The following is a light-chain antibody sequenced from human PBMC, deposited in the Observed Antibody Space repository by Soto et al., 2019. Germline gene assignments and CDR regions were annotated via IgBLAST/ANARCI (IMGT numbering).Light chain of an antibody. CDR2: KAS. CDR1: QSISSW. Sequence: DIQMTQSPSTGSASVGDRVTITCRASQSISSWLAWYQQKPGKAPKLLIYKASSLESGVPSRFSGSGSGTEFTLTISSLQPDDFATYYCQQYNSYPFTFGPGTKVDIK. V-gene: IGKV1-5*03. CDR3: QQYNSYPFT. J-gene: IGKJ3*01.